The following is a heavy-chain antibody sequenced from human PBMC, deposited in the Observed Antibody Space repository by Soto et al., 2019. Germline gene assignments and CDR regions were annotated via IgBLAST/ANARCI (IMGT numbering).Heavy chain of an antibody. J-gene: IGHJ4*02. CDR2: TSFDASEN. D-gene: IGHD5-12*01. CDR1: GFRFSGFA. CDR3: ARDLGGYVHLWDKSNY. V-gene: IGHV3-30*04. Sequence: QVQLVESGGGVVQPGASLSRTCAASGFRFSGFAMHWVRQAPGKGLEWVAVTSFDASENFYVDSVKGRFSISRDDSHNTVFLQMNGRRPDDTRIYYCARDLGGYVHLWDKSNYWGQGTLVNVSS.